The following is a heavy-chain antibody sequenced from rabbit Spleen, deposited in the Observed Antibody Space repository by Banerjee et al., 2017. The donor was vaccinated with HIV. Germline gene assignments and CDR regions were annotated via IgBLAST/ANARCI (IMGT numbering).Heavy chain of an antibody. Sequence: QEQLEESGGGLVQPEGSLTLTCKASGFTLSNYWISWVRQAPGKGLEWIGCVDVGSSGFTYFASWAKGRFTISKTSSTTVTLQMTSLTAADTATYFCARDAATSFSSYGMDLWGPGTLVTVS. V-gene: IGHV1S45*01. CDR3: ARDAATSFSSYGMDL. D-gene: IGHD8-1*01. CDR2: VDVGSSGFT. J-gene: IGHJ6*01. CDR1: GFTLSNYW.